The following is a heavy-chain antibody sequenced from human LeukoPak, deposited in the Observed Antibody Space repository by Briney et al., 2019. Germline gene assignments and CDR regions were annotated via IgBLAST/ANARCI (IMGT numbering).Heavy chain of an antibody. Sequence: SETLSLTCIVSGGSINNYYWNWIRQPAGQGLEWIGRIYTSGSTNYNPSLKIRVTMSVDTSKNQFSLKLRSVTAADTAVYYCARVSGYYPRRGAFDIWGQGTMVTVSS. D-gene: IGHD3-22*01. J-gene: IGHJ3*02. CDR3: ARVSGYYPRRGAFDI. CDR1: GGSINNYY. CDR2: IYTSGST. V-gene: IGHV4-4*07.